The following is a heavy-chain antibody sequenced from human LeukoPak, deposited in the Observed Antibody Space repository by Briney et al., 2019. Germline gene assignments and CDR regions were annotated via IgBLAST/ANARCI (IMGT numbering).Heavy chain of an antibody. CDR3: ARGRNYDSSGYTPDY. D-gene: IGHD3-22*01. Sequence: ASVKVSCKASGYTFTGYYMYWVRQAPGQGLEWMGWINPKSGGTNYAQKFQGRVTMTRDTSISTAYMDMSSLRSDDTAVYYCARGRNYDSSGYTPDYWGQGTLVTVSS. J-gene: IGHJ4*02. CDR1: GYTFTGYY. V-gene: IGHV1-2*02. CDR2: INPKSGGT.